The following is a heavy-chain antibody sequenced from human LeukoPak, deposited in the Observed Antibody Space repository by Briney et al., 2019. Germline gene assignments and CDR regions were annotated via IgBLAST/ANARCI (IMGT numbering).Heavy chain of an antibody. CDR1: GFTFSSYG. J-gene: IGHJ4*02. D-gene: IGHD4-17*01. CDR2: ISGSGDST. V-gene: IGHV3-23*01. CDR3: AKEGNGDYYFDY. Sequence: GGSLRLSCAASGFTFSSYGMSWVRQAPGKGLEWVSAISGSGDSTYYADAVKGRFTISRDNSKNTLYLQMNSLRAEDTAIYYCAKEGNGDYYFDYWGQGTLVTVSS.